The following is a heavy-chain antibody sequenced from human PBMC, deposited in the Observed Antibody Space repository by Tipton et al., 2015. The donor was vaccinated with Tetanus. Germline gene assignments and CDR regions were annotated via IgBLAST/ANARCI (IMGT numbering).Heavy chain of an antibody. CDR2: IYYTART. CDR3: VGAKLRRGFSGYLYYDL. D-gene: IGHD5-12*01. Sequence: TLSLTCTVSGASINAGGYLWTWVRQHPGKGLEWVGNIYYTARTSYNPSLNSRVSISVDTSKNQFSLKLTSVTAADSAIYYCVGAKLRRGFSGYLYYDLWGRGTLVTVSS. V-gene: IGHV4-31*03. CDR1: GASINAGGYL. J-gene: IGHJ2*01.